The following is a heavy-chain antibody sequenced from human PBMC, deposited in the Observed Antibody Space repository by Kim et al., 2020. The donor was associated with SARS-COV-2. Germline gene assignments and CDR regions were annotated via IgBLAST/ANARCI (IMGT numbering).Heavy chain of an antibody. V-gene: IGHV4-34*01. Sequence: YNASHKGRVTLSGDTSENQFPLKLSSVTAADTAVYSCARGDGYYYGMDVWGQGTTVTVSS. CDR3: ARGDGYYYGMDV. J-gene: IGHJ6*02.